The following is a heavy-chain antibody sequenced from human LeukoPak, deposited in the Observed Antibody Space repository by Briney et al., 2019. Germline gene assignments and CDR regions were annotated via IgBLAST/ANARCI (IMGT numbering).Heavy chain of an antibody. CDR2: ISSTSTYI. V-gene: IGHV3-21*01. Sequence: NPGGSLRLSCAASGFTFSSYSINWVRQAPGEGLEWVSSISSTSTYIYYADSVKGRFSISRDNAKNSVYLQMNSLRAEDTAVYYCARDERAARPNLDYWGQGVLVTVSS. D-gene: IGHD6-6*01. J-gene: IGHJ4*02. CDR3: ARDERAARPNLDY. CDR1: GFTFSSYS.